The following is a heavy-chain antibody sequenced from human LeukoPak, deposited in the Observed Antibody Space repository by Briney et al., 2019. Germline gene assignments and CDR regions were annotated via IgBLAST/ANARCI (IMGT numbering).Heavy chain of an antibody. CDR1: GFTFSNFG. D-gene: IGHD1-14*01. CDR2: MDRHTDI. J-gene: IGHJ4*02. V-gene: IGHV3-21*01. Sequence: YPGGSLRLSCTASGFTFSNFGVNWVRQAPGKGLEWVSCMDRHTDIYYANSVRGRFTISRDNAKNSVFLQMDRLTVEDTAVYYCVGDPTTNRYQYFEYWGQGALVTVSS. CDR3: VGDPTTNRYQYFEY.